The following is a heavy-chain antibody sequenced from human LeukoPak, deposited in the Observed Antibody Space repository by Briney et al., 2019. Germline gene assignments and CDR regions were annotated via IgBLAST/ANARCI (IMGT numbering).Heavy chain of an antibody. CDR3: AKRPDCSTTNCFRFEY. CDR2: ISGDGGST. CDR1: GFTFSTYA. V-gene: IGHV3-23*01. J-gene: IGHJ4*02. D-gene: IGHD2-2*01. Sequence: GGSLRLSCAPSGFTFSTYAMGWVRQAPGQGLEWVSSISGDGGSTYYAESVKGRFTISRDNSKNTLYLQMNSLRAEDTAVYYCAKRPDCSTTNCFRFEYWGQGTLVTVSS.